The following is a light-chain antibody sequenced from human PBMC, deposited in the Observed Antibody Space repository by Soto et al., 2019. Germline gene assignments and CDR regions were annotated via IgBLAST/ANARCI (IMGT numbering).Light chain of an antibody. CDR2: EVS. V-gene: IGLV2-14*01. CDR3: NSYTSTNTWV. Sequence: QSALTQPASVSGSPGQSVTISCTGTSSDVGAYDFVSWYQQHPGKAPKVMIYEVSNRPSGVSNRFSGSNSGNTASLTISGLQAEDEADYYCNSYTSTNTWVFGTGTKLTVL. J-gene: IGLJ1*01. CDR1: SSDVGAYDF.